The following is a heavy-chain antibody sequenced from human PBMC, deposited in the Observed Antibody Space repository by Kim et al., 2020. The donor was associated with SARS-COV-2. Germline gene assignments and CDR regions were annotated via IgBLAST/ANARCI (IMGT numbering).Heavy chain of an antibody. V-gene: IGHV3-53*01. J-gene: IGHJ2*01. CDR3: ASGGWYGNWYFDL. Sequence: GGSLRLSCAASGFTVSSNYMSWVRQAPGKGLEWVSVIYSGGSTYYADSVKGRFTISRDNSKNTLYLQMNSLRAEDTAVYYCASGGWYGNWYFDLWGRGTLVTVSS. D-gene: IGHD2-15*01. CDR1: GFTVSSNY. CDR2: IYSGGST.